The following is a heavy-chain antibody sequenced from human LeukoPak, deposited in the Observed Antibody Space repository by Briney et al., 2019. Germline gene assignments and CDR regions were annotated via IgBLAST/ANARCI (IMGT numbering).Heavy chain of an antibody. CDR1: GFTFRNYG. V-gene: IGHV3-30*02. Sequence: PGGSLRLSCAASGFTFRNYGMQWVRQAPGKGLEWVAFIRYDGSNKYYADSVKGRFIISRDNSKNTLYLQMNSLRAEDTAVYYCASDTAMVIDYWGQGTLVTVSS. J-gene: IGHJ4*02. D-gene: IGHD5-18*01. CDR3: ASDTAMVIDY. CDR2: IRYDGSNK.